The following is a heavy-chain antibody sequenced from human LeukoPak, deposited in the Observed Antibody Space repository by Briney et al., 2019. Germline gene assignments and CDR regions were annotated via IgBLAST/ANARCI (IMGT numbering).Heavy chain of an antibody. CDR2: IYYSGST. Sequence: SETLSLTCAVSGGSISSYYWSWIRQPPGKGLEWIGYIYYSGSTNYNPSLKSRVTISVDTSKNQFSLKLSSVTAADTAVYYCAREGYYDSSGYYYWGQGTLVTVSS. CDR1: GGSISSYY. CDR3: AREGYYDSSGYYY. D-gene: IGHD3-22*01. J-gene: IGHJ4*02. V-gene: IGHV4-59*01.